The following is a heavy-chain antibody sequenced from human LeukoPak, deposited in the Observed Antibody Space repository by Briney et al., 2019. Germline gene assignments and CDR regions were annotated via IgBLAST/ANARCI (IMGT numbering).Heavy chain of an antibody. CDR1: GFTFSSYS. CDR2: ISSSSSYI. D-gene: IGHD3-10*01. CDR3: ARDHRGSNY. J-gene: IGHJ4*02. V-gene: IGHV3-21*01. Sequence: PGGSLRLSCAASGFTFSSYSMNCVRQAPGKGLEWVSSISSSSSYIYYADSVKGRFTISRDNAKNSLYLQVNSLRAEDTAVYYCARDHRGSNYWGQGTLVTVSS.